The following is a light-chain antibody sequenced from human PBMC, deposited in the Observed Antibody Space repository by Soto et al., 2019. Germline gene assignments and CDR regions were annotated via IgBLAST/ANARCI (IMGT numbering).Light chain of an antibody. CDR3: QQYNSSPRT. V-gene: IGKV1-5*03. J-gene: IGKJ2*01. Sequence: DIQMTQSPSTLSASVGDRLTITCRASQSISSWLAWYQQKPGKAPKLLIYKASSLESGVPSRFSGSGSGTEFTLTISSLQPDDFATYYCQQYNSSPRTFGQGTKLEIK. CDR2: KAS. CDR1: QSISSW.